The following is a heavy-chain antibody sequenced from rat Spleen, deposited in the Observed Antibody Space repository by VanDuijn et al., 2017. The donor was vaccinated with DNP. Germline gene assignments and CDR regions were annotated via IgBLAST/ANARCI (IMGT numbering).Heavy chain of an antibody. J-gene: IGHJ3*01. V-gene: IGHV4-2*01. D-gene: IGHD1-11*01. CDR3: ARLGWHGWFAY. Sequence: EVKLVESGGGLVQPGRSLKLSCAASGFNLNDYWMGWVRQAPGKGLEWIGEINKDSSTMNYTPSLKYKFTISRDNAQNTLYLRMSKLGSEDTAIYYCARLGWHGWFAYWGQGTLVTVSS. CDR2: INKDSSTM. CDR1: GFNLNDYW.